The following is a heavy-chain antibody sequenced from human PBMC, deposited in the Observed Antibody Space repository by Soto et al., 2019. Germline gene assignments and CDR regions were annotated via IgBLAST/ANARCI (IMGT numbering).Heavy chain of an antibody. Sequence: SVTLRRPGIVSVRSSRSARYYWSWIRHSPPRGLQWIGYIYYTGTTHYNPAVKSRVAILLDNSKDQFSLTLTSVPAADTALYYCATVWPNSATKWVDSWGQGNRVTVCS. CDR1: VRSSRSARYY. CDR2: IYYTGTT. CDR3: ATVWPNSATKWVDS. V-gene: IGHV4-30-4*01. J-gene: IGHJ5*01. D-gene: IGHD1-26*01.